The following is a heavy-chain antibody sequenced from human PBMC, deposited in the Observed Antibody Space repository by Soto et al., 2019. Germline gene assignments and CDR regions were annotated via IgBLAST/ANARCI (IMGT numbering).Heavy chain of an antibody. J-gene: IGHJ3*02. D-gene: IGHD3-10*01. V-gene: IGHV4-59*12. CDR2: IYYSGST. CDR3: ARDMVRGEDAFDI. CDR1: GGSISSYY. Sequence: QVQLQESGPGLVKPSETLSLTCTVSGGSISSYYWSWIRQPPGKGLEWIGYIYYSGSTNYNPSLKSRVTISVDTSKNQCSLKLSSVTAADTAVYYCARDMVRGEDAFDIWGQGTMVTVSS.